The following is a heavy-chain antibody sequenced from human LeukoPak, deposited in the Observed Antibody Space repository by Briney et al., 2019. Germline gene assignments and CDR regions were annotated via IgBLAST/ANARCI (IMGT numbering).Heavy chain of an antibody. CDR1: GYTFTGYY. CDR3: VRGSSRWYSSGWYHSIAEYFQH. Sequence: GASVKVSCKASGYTFTGYYMHWVRQAPGQGLEWMGWINPNSGGTNYAQKFQGWVTMTRDTSISTAYMELSRLRSDDTAVYYCVRGSSRWYSSGWYHSIAEYFQHWGQGTLVTVSS. J-gene: IGHJ1*01. V-gene: IGHV1-2*04. CDR2: INPNSGGT. D-gene: IGHD6-19*01.